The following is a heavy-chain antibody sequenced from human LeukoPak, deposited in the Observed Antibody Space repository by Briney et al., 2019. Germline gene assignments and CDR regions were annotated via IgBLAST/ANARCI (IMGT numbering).Heavy chain of an antibody. D-gene: IGHD6-19*01. J-gene: IGHJ1*01. CDR3: ARSSGYSSGWYDLYFQH. V-gene: IGHV4-4*02. CDR2: IYHSGST. Sequence: SETLSLTCAVSGGSVSSSNWWGWVRQPPGKGLEWIGEIYHSGSTNYNPSLKSRVTISVDKSKNQFSLKLSSVTAADTAVYYCARSSGYSSGWYDLYFQHWGQGTLVTVSS. CDR1: GGSVSSSNW.